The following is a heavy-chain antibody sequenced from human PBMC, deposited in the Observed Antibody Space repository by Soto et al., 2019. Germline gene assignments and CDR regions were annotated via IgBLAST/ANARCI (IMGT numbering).Heavy chain of an antibody. CDR2: IYHSGST. V-gene: IGHV4-30-2*01. CDR3: ARAWYNWNYRHWFDP. D-gene: IGHD1-7*01. Sequence: QLQLQESGSGLVKPSQTLSLTCAVSGGSISSDGYSWSWIRQPPGKGLEWIGYIYHSGSTYYNPSLKSRVNISVDRSKNQLSLKLSSMTAADTAVDYCARAWYNWNYRHWFDPWGQGTLVTVSS. J-gene: IGHJ5*02. CDR1: GGSISSDGYS.